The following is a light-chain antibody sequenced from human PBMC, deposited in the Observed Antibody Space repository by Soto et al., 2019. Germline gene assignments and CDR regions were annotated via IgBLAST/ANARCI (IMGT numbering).Light chain of an antibody. V-gene: IGLV2-14*01. J-gene: IGLJ1*01. CDR2: DVS. Sequence: QSALTQPASVSGSPGQSITISCTGTSSDVGGYNYVSWYQQHPGKAPKLMIYDVSNWPSGVSNRFSGSKSGNTASLTISGLQAEDGADYYCSSYTSSSTLVFGTGTKLTVL. CDR3: SSYTSSSTLV. CDR1: SSDVGGYNY.